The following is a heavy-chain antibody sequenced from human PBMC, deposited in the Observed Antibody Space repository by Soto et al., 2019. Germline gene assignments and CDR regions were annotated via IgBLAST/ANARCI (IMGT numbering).Heavy chain of an antibody. CDR1: GFTVSSNY. D-gene: IGHD2-2*01. J-gene: IGHJ4*02. CDR2: IYSGGST. V-gene: IGHV3-53*04. CDR3: ANQVSGPAGIWDF. Sequence: EVQLVESGGGLVQPGGSLRLSCAASGFTVSSNYMSWVRQAPGKGLEWVSVIYSGGSTYYANSVKGRFTISRHNSKNTLNLQMNSLRARDTAVDYCANQVSGPAGIWDFWGQGTLVTVSS.